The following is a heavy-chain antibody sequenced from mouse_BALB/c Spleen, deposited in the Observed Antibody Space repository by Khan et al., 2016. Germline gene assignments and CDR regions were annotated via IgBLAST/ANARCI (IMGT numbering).Heavy chain of an antibody. V-gene: IGHV3-2*02. Sequence: EVQLQESGPGLVKPSQSLSLTCTVTGYSITSDYAWNWIRQFPGNQLEWMGYIRYSGSTSYNPSLKSRISITRDTSNNQFFLQLNSVTTEDTATDYCARETRYYGSNDDIEYGGEGTTLTVSS. CDR1: GYSITSDYA. J-gene: IGHJ2*01. CDR3: ARETRYYGSNDDIEY. D-gene: IGHD1-1*01. CDR2: IRYSGST.